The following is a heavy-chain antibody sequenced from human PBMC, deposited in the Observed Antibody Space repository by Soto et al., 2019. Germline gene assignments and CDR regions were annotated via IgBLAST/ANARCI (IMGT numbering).Heavy chain of an antibody. V-gene: IGHV1-2*04. Sequence: ASVKVSCKASGYTFTGYYMHWVRQAPGQGLEWMGWINPNSGGTNYAQKFQGWVTMTRDTSISTAYMELSRLRSDDTAVYYCARDPVGYCSGGSCYRRGYYGMDVWGQGTTVTVSS. D-gene: IGHD2-15*01. CDR3: ARDPVGYCSGGSCYRRGYYGMDV. CDR2: INPNSGGT. CDR1: GYTFTGYY. J-gene: IGHJ6*02.